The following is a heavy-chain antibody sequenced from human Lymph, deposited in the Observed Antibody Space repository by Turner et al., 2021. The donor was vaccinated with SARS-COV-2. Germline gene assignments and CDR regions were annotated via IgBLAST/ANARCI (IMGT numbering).Heavy chain of an antibody. CDR1: GITVSRNY. J-gene: IGHJ6*02. Sequence: EVQLVESGGGWVQPGGSLRLPCAASGITVSRNYMSWVRQAPGKGLEWVSVIYSGGSSYYADSVKGRFTISRHNSKNTLYLQMNSLRAEDTAVYYCARDLDTAGGMDVWGQGTTVTVSS. V-gene: IGHV3-53*04. D-gene: IGHD5-18*01. CDR2: IYSGGSS. CDR3: ARDLDTAGGMDV.